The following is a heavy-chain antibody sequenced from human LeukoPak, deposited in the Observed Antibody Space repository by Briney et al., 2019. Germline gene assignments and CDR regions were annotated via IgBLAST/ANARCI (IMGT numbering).Heavy chain of an antibody. D-gene: IGHD3-10*01. Sequence: PGGSLRLSCAASGFTFRSYSMNWVRQAPGKGLEWVSYISSSNSYIYYADSVKGRFTISRDDVKNSLYLQMNSLRAEDTAVYYCAKGVAMVRGVMSDPDYWGQGTLVTVSS. V-gene: IGHV3-21*01. CDR1: GFTFRSYS. CDR3: AKGVAMVRGVMSDPDY. J-gene: IGHJ4*02. CDR2: ISSSNSYI.